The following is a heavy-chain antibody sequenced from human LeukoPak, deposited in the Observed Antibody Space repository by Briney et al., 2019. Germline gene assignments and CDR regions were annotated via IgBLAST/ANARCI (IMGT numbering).Heavy chain of an antibody. Sequence: GGSLRLSCAASGFTFSSYEMNWVRQAPGKGLEWVSSISTSSSYIYYADSVKGRFTISRDNAKNSLYLQMNSLRAEDTAVYYCARRIDTVTTWLQYYYYYYYMDVWGKGTTVTISS. CDR1: GFTFSSYE. CDR3: ARRIDTVTTWLQYYYYYYYMDV. CDR2: ISTSSSYI. J-gene: IGHJ6*03. V-gene: IGHV3-21*01. D-gene: IGHD4-17*01.